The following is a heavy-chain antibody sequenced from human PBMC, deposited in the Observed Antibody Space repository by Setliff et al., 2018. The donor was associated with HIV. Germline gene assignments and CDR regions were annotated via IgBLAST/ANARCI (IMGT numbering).Heavy chain of an antibody. V-gene: IGHV3-7*03. J-gene: IGHJ6*03. CDR3: ASSGYNYGGYYMDV. CDR2: IKQDGSEK. D-gene: IGHD5-18*01. Sequence: GGSLRLSCAASGFTFRSFCLSWVRQVPGKGLEWVANIKQDGSEKYYVDSVKGRFTISRDNGKNSLYLQMNSLRAEDTAVYYCASSGYNYGGYYMDVWGKGTTVTVSS. CDR1: GFTFRSFC.